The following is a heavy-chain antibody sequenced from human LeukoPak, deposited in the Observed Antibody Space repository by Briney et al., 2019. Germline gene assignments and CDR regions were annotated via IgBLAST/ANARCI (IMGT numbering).Heavy chain of an antibody. D-gene: IGHD6-13*01. J-gene: IGHJ4*02. CDR2: IYYSGST. CDR1: GGSISSYY. Sequence: SSETLSLTCTVSGGSISSYYWSWIRQPPGKGLEWIGYIYYSGSTNYNPSLKSRVTISVDTSKNQFSLKLSSVTAWDTAVYYCARSAAGGMEGFYYWGQGTPVTVSS. V-gene: IGHV4-59*01. CDR3: ARSAAGGMEGFYY.